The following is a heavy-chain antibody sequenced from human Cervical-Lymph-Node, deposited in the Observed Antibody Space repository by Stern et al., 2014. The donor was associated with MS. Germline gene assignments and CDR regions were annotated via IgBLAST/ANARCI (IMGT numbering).Heavy chain of an antibody. CDR1: GFTFSNYG. CDR2: IWFDGGNK. Sequence: VQLVESGGGVVQPGRSLRLSCAASGFTFSNYGMHWVRQAPGKGLEWVALIWFDGGNKYYADSVKGRFTISRDNSKNTLYLQMNSLRAEDTAVYYCARDLNVYEHLVPAYWGQGTLVTVSS. D-gene: IGHD6-6*01. CDR3: ARDLNVYEHLVPAY. J-gene: IGHJ4*02. V-gene: IGHV3-33*01.